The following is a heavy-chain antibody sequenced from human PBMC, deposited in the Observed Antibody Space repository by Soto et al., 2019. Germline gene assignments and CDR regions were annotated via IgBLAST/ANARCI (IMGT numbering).Heavy chain of an antibody. CDR2: MYHSGNT. V-gene: IGHV4-38-2*01. CDR1: GYSISSGYY. J-gene: IGHJ4*02. Sequence: SETLSLTCAVSGYSISSGYYWGWIRQPPGKGLQWIGNMYHSGNTYYNPSLKSRVTISLDTSKNQFSLKLRSVTAADEAMYYCARVSYFDSGGFYYYFDYWGQGTLVTVSS. CDR3: ARVSYFDSGGFYYYFDY. D-gene: IGHD3-22*01.